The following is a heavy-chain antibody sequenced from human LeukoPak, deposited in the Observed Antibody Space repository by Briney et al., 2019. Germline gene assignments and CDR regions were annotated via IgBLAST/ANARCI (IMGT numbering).Heavy chain of an antibody. CDR3: ARVGGVPISAFDI. V-gene: IGHV4-59*08. Sequence: PSETLSLTCTVSGGSIRSYYWSWIRQPPGGGLEWIGYMYYGGVTDYNPSLKSRVTISLDTSKNQFSLWLSSVTAADTAVYYCARVGGVPISAFDIWNQGTMVTVSS. CDR2: MYYGGVT. CDR1: GGSIRSYY. D-gene: IGHD3-16*01. J-gene: IGHJ3*02.